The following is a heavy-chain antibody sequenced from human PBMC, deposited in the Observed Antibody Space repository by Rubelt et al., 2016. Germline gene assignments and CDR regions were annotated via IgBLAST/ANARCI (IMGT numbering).Heavy chain of an antibody. CDR2: INHSGST. CDR1: GGSFSGYY. Sequence: QVQLQQWGAGLLKPSETLSLTCAVYGGSFSGYYWSWIRQPPGKGLEWIGEINHSGSTNYNPSLKSRVTISVEPSTNQFSLKLSAVTAADTAVYYCARRPFGGDDYWGQGTLVTVSS. CDR3: ARRPFGGDDY. V-gene: IGHV4-34*01. D-gene: IGHD3-16*01. J-gene: IGHJ4*02.